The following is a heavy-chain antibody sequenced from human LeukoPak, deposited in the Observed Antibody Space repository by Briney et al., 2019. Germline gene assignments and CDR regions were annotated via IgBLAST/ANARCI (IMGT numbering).Heavy chain of an antibody. V-gene: IGHV3-21*01. CDR2: ISSCSSYI. CDR1: GFTFSSYS. J-gene: IGHJ4*02. CDR3: ARARRYFDWLPTY. Sequence: GGSLRLSCAASGFTFSSYSMNWVRQAPGKGLEWVSSISSCSSYIYYADSVKGRFTISRDNAKNSLYLQMNSLRAEDTAVYYCARARRYFDWLPTYWGQGTLVTVSS. D-gene: IGHD3-9*01.